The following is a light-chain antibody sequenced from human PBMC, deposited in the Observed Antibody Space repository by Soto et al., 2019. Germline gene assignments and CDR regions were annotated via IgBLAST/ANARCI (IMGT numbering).Light chain of an antibody. V-gene: IGKV2D-29*02. CDR2: EVS. CDR1: QSLLHITGETF. J-gene: IGKJ5*01. Sequence: DVVMTQTPLSLSVAPGQPASISCKSSQSLLHITGETFLFWYLQKPGQSTQLLIYEVSTRVSGVPDRVSGSGSGTDVTLEISRVETDDVGIYYCMQSTQLPPTFGQGTRLEIK. CDR3: MQSTQLPPT.